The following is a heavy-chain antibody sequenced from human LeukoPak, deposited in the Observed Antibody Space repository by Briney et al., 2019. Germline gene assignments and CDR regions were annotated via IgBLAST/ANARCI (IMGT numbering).Heavy chain of an antibody. CDR3: ARDRMVGYYHYGMDV. D-gene: IGHD2-8*01. Sequence: GGSLRLSCVASGFTFSSYWMNWVRQAPGKGLVWVSHINSDGSSTTYADSVKGRFTISRDNARNTLYLQMDSLRAEDTAVYYCARDRMVGYYHYGMDVWGQGTTVSVSS. CDR1: GFTFSSYW. J-gene: IGHJ6*02. V-gene: IGHV3-74*01. CDR2: INSDGSST.